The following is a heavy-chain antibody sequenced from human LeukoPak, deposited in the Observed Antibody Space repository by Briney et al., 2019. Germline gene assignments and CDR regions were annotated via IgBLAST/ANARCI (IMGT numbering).Heavy chain of an antibody. CDR1: GYTFTSYG. CDR3: AREPVDYYDSSGYYYEDY. D-gene: IGHD3-22*01. Sequence: ASVTVSFLASGYTFTSYGISWLRQAPGQGREWMGWICAYNGITNNAQKLQGRVTMTTETATSTAYMELRRLRSYDTAVYYCAREPVDYYDSSGYYYEDYWGQGTLVTVSS. V-gene: IGHV1-18*01. CDR2: ICAYNGIT. J-gene: IGHJ4*02.